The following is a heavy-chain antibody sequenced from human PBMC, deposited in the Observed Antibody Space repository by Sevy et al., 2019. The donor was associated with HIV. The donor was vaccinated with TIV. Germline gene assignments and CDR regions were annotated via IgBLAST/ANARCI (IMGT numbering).Heavy chain of an antibody. CDR1: GLSFSNAW. J-gene: IGHJ4*02. V-gene: IGHV3-15*01. CDR3: AIDHRRDGMIVVPFEK. D-gene: IGHD3-22*01. CDR2: IRSETGGGTT. Sequence: GGSLRLSCAASGLSFSNAWMAWVRQAPGKGLEWVGRIRSETGGGTTDFAAFAKGKFTISIDDPKNKLNLQMNSLKTGVAAVYYCAIDHRRDGMIVVPFEKWGLGTLVTVSS.